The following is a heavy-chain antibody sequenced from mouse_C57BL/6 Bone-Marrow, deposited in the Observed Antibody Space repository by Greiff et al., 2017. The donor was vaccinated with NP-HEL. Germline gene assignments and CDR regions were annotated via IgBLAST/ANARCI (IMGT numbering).Heavy chain of an antibody. J-gene: IGHJ3*01. CDR1: GYTFTSYW. D-gene: IGHD1-1*01. V-gene: IGHV1-5*01. CDR3: TRHDYGSSLFAD. Sequence: VQLQQSGTVLARPGASVKMSCKTSGYTFTSYWMHWVKQRPGQGLEWIGAIYPGNSDTSYNQKFKGKAKLTAVTSASTAYMELSSLTNEDSAVYYCTRHDYGSSLFADWGQGTLVTVSA. CDR2: IYPGNSDT.